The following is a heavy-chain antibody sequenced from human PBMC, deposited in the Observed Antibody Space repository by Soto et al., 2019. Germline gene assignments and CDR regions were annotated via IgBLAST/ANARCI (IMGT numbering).Heavy chain of an antibody. CDR1: GYTLTELS. V-gene: IGHV1-24*01. Sequence: ASVKVSCKVSGYTLTELSMHWVRQAPGKGLEWMGGFDPEDGETIYAQKFQGRVTMTEDTSTDTAYMGLSSLRSEDTAVYYCATDPNYYDSSGPYNWGYWGQGTLVTVSS. J-gene: IGHJ4*02. CDR3: ATDPNYYDSSGPYNWGY. D-gene: IGHD3-22*01. CDR2: FDPEDGET.